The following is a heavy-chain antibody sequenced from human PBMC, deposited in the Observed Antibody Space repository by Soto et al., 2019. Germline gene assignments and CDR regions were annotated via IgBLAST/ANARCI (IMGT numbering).Heavy chain of an antibody. V-gene: IGHV3-23*01. CDR3: AKRVPYYFDY. J-gene: IGHJ4*02. CDR2: INSGRTT. CDR1: GFTFSSYS. Sequence: EVQLLESGGGLVQPGGSLRLSCAASGFTFSSYSMSWVRQAPGKGLEWVSSINSGRTTFYADSVKGRFTISRDNSNNTLYLQMNSLRAEDTAVYYCAKRVPYYFDYWGQGALVTVAS.